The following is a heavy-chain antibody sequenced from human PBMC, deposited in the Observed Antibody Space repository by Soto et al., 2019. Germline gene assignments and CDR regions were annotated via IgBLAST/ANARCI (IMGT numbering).Heavy chain of an antibody. CDR3: ARCYGSGSSYYYYYGMDV. J-gene: IGHJ6*02. Sequence: PSETLSLTCAVSGGSISSSNWWSWVRQRPGKGLEWIGEIYHSGSTNYNPSLKSRVTISVDKSKNQFSLKLSSVTAADTAVYYCARCYGSGSSYYYYYGMDVWGQGTTVTVSS. CDR2: IYHSGST. D-gene: IGHD3-10*01. V-gene: IGHV4-4*02. CDR1: GGSISSSNW.